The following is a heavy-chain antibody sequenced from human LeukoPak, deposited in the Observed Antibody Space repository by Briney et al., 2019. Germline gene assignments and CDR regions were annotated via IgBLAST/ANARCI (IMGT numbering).Heavy chain of an antibody. V-gene: IGHV1-18*01. Sequence: ASVKVSCKASGYTFTSYGISWVRQAPGQGLEWMGWISAYNGNTNYAQKLQGRVTMTTDTSTSTAYMELRSLRSDDTAVYYCARDLAWNTYYDFWSGYSDAFDIWGQGTMVTVSS. J-gene: IGHJ3*02. CDR1: GYTFTSYG. CDR2: ISAYNGNT. CDR3: ARDLAWNTYYDFWSGYSDAFDI. D-gene: IGHD3-3*01.